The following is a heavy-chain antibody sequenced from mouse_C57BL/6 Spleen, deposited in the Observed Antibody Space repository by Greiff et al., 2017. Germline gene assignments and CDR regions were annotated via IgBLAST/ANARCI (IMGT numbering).Heavy chain of an antibody. J-gene: IGHJ2*01. CDR1: GFTFSSYG. V-gene: IGHV5-6*01. Sequence: EVKVVESGGDLVKPGGSLKLSCAASGFTFSSYGMSWVRQTPDKRLEWVATISSGGSYTYYPDSVKGRFTISRDNAKNTLYLQMSSLKSEDTAMYYCARPTYGSSYGDYFDYWGQGTTLTVSS. CDR2: ISSGGSYT. D-gene: IGHD1-1*01. CDR3: ARPTYGSSYGDYFDY.